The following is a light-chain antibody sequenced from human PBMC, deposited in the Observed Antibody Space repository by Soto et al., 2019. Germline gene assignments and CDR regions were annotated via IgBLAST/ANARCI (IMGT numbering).Light chain of an antibody. J-gene: IGLJ3*02. CDR2: GDT. Sequence: QSVLTQPPSVSAAPGQRVTISCTGASSTIGAGFDVHWYQQLPGTAPKSLVSGDTNRPSGVPDRFSGSKSGTSASLPIAGLRAEDEADYYCQSFDSSLSGWVFGGGTKLTVL. V-gene: IGLV1-40*01. CDR3: QSFDSSLSGWV. CDR1: SSTIGAGFD.